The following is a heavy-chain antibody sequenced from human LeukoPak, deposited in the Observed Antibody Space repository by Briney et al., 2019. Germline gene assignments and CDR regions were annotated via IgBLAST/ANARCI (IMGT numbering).Heavy chain of an antibody. J-gene: IGHJ5*02. CDR1: GGSISSYY. CDR2: IYYSGST. D-gene: IGHD5-18*01. Sequence: PSETLSLTSTVSGGSISSYYWSWIRQPPGKGLEWIGYIYYSGSTNYNPSLKSRVTISVDTSKNQFSLKLSSVTAADTAVYYCAREGSYGTGWFDPWGQGTLVTVSS. V-gene: IGHV4-59*01. CDR3: AREGSYGTGWFDP.